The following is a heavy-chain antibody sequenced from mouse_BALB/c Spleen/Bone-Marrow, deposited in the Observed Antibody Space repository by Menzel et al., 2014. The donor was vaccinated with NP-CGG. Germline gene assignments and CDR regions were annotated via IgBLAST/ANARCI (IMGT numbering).Heavy chain of an antibody. CDR1: GFTFTDYY. CDR2: IRNKAKGYTT. J-gene: IGHJ1*01. V-gene: IGHV7-3*02. CDR3: ARYINYDIYWYFDV. Sequence: EVQLVESGGGLVQPGGSLRLSCATSGFTFTDYYMSWVRQPPGKALEWLGFIRNKAKGYTTEYSASVKGRFTISRDNSQIILYLRMNTLRAEDSATYYCARYINYDIYWYFDVWGAGTAVTISS. D-gene: IGHD2-4*01.